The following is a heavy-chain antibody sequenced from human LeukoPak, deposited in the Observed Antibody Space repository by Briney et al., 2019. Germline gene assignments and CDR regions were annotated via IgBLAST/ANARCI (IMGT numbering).Heavy chain of an antibody. CDR3: ASILRSSSGYYFDY. V-gene: IGHV3-66*01. CDR2: IYSGDTT. D-gene: IGHD3-10*01. J-gene: IGHJ4*02. Sequence: GGSLRLSCAASGFTVSTNYMSWVRQAPGKGLEWVSVIYSGDTTFYADSVRGKFTISRDNSKNTLYLQMNSLRAEDTAVYYCASILRSSSGYYFDYWGQGTWSPSPQ. CDR1: GFTVSTNY.